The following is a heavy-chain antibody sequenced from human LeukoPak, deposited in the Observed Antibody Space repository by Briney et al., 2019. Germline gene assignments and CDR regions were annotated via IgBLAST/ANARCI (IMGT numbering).Heavy chain of an antibody. D-gene: IGHD3-22*01. CDR3: ARDTTYYYDRLGDAFDI. CDR2: INSDGSTT. J-gene: IGHJ3*02. V-gene: IGHV3-74*01. CDR1: GFTFSNYW. Sequence: GGSLRLSCAASGFTFSNYWMHLVRQAPGKGLVWVSRINSDGSTTTHADSVKGRFTISRDNAKNSLYLQMNSLRAEDTAVYYCARDTTYYYDRLGDAFDIWAKGQWSPSLQ.